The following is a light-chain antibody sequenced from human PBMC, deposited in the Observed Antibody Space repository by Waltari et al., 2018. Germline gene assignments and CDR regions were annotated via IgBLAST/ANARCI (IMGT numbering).Light chain of an antibody. Sequence: QSVLTQPPSASGTPGQRVTISCSGSSSNIGPYYVYWYQQFPGTAPKLLIYRNNQRPSAVLDRFSGSKSGTAASLAIGGLRSEDEADYYCATWDDSLTACVFGGGTKVTVL. CDR2: RNN. J-gene: IGLJ3*02. V-gene: IGLV1-47*01. CDR3: ATWDDSLTACV. CDR1: SSNIGPYY.